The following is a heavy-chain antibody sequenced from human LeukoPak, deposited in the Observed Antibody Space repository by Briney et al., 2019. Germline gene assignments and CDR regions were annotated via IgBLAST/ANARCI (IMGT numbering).Heavy chain of an antibody. V-gene: IGHV4-30-4*08. D-gene: IGHD4-11*01. CDR1: GGSISSGDYY. J-gene: IGHJ4*02. CDR3: ARDTPYSNNPVR. Sequence: SQTLSLTCTVSGGSISSGDYYWSWIRQPPGKRLGWIGYIYYSGSTYYNPSLKSRVTISVDTSKNQFSLKLSSVTAADTAVYYCARDTPYSNNPVRWGQGTLVTVSS. CDR2: IYYSGST.